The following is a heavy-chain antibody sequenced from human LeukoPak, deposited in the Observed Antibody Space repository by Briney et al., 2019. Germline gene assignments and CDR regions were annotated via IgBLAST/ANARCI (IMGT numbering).Heavy chain of an antibody. D-gene: IGHD5-12*01. CDR1: GFTVSGLF. J-gene: IGHJ4*02. V-gene: IGHV3-53*01. Sequence: GGSLRLSCAASGFTVSGLFMSWVRQPPGKGLQFVSLITGGVGTQYADSVTGRFTISRVNFKNTLFLQMNSLRAEDTAVYYCGRGRSTTTIFDYWGQGTLVTVSS. CDR3: GRGRSTTTIFDY. CDR2: ITGGVGT.